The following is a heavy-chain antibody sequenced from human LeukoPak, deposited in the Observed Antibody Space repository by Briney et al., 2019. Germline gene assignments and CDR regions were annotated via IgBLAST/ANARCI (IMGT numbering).Heavy chain of an antibody. CDR3: ASSPNYDYVWGSYRPTYYFDY. J-gene: IGHJ4*02. D-gene: IGHD3-16*02. CDR2: INHSGST. CDR1: GGSISSGGYY. Sequence: SQTLSLTCTVSGGSISSGGYYWSWIRQPPGKGLEWIGEINHSGSTNYNPSLKSRVTISVDTSKNQFSLKLSSVTAADTAVYYCASSPNYDYVWGSYRPTYYFDYWGQGTLVTVSS. V-gene: IGHV4-30-2*01.